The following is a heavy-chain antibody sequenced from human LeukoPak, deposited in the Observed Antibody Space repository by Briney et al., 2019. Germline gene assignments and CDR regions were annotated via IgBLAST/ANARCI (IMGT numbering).Heavy chain of an antibody. Sequence: PGGSLRLSCATSGFTIGKSDMAWVRQAPGRGLEWVSSISSSGSVTYYADSVKGRFTVSKDNARNSLHLQMNNLAVEDTATYFCARGQPDSGGHYYSWYFDYWGQGTPVTVSS. D-gene: IGHD3-22*01. CDR3: ARGQPDSGGHYYSWYFDY. V-gene: IGHV3-11*04. CDR1: GFTIGKSD. CDR2: ISSSGSVT. J-gene: IGHJ4*02.